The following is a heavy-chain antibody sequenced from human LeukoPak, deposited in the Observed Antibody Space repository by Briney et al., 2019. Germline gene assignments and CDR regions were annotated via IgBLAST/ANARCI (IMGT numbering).Heavy chain of an antibody. CDR1: GYTFTSYG. D-gene: IGHD2-2*01. V-gene: IGHV1-18*01. CDR3: ARDSRLGYCSSTSCYVDY. J-gene: IGHJ4*02. CDR2: ISAYNGNT. Sequence: GASVKVSCKASGYTFTSYGISWVRQAPGQGLEWMGWISAYNGNTNYAQKLQGRVTMTTDTSTSTAYMELRSLRSDDTAVYYCARDSRLGYCSSTSCYVDYWGQGTLVTVSS.